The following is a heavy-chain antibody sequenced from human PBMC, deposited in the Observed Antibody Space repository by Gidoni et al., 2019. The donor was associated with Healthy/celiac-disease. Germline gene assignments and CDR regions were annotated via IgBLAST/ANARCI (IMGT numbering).Heavy chain of an antibody. Sequence: QVQLQASGPGLVKPSQTLSLPCTVSGGSISSGDYYWRWIRQPPGKGLEWIGYIYYSGSTYYNPSLKSRVTISVDTSKNQFSLKLSSVTAADTAVYYCARDALYNWFDPWGQGTLVTVSS. V-gene: IGHV4-30-4*01. CDR1: GGSISSGDYY. CDR3: ARDALYNWFDP. J-gene: IGHJ5*02. CDR2: IYYSGST.